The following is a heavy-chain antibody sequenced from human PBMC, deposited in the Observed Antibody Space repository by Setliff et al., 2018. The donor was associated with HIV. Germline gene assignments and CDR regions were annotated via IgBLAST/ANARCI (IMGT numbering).Heavy chain of an antibody. J-gene: IGHJ5*02. D-gene: IGHD2-21*02. Sequence: GESLKISCKASGYSFTTYWIGWVRQMPGKGLEWMGIIYPGDSDPRYSPSFQGQVTISADKSISTAYLQWSSLKASDTAMYYCARKSYCGGDCRGSWFDPWGQGTLVTVSS. CDR2: IYPGDSDP. V-gene: IGHV5-51*01. CDR1: GYSFTTYW. CDR3: ARKSYCGGDCRGSWFDP.